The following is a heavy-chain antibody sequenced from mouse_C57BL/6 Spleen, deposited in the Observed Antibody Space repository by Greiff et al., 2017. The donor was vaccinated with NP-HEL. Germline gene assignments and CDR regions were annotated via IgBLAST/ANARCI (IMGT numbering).Heavy chain of an antibody. V-gene: IGHV1-69*01. CDR3: ARSAAQGNYFGD. J-gene: IGHJ2*01. CDR2: IDPSDSYT. D-gene: IGHD3-2*02. Sequence: VQLQQPGAELVMPGASVKLSCKASGYTFNSYCMHWVKQRPGQGLEWIGEIDPSDSYTNYTPKFQGKSTLTADKSSSTAYLQLSSLTSEDSAVYDSARSAAQGNYFGDWGKGTTLTVSS. CDR1: GYTFNSYC.